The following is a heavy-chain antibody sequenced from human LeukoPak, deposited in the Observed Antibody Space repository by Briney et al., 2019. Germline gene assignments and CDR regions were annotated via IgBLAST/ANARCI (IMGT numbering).Heavy chain of an antibody. V-gene: IGHV3-23*01. CDR3: AKEGSAAGRARFDP. J-gene: IGHJ5*02. CDR1: GFTFDDYA. D-gene: IGHD6-13*01. Sequence: GGSLRLSCAASGFTFDDYAMHWVRQAPGKGLEWVSAISGSGGSTYYADSVKGRFTISRDNSKNTLYLQMNSLRAEDTAVYYCAKEGSAAGRARFDPWGQGTLVTVSS. CDR2: ISGSGGST.